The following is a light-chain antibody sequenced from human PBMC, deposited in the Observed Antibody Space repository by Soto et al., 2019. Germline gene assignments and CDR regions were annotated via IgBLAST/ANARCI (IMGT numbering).Light chain of an antibody. CDR3: SARDDILSGVV. CDR1: SSNIGSNH. CDR2: RSD. V-gene: IGLV1-47*01. Sequence: QSVLTQPPSASGTPGQRVTISCSGSSSNIGSNHVYWYQQFPGMAPKLLMYRSDQRPTGVPDRFSGSKSGTSASLAISGLRSADEAGYYCSARDDILSGVVFGGGTKLTVL. J-gene: IGLJ2*01.